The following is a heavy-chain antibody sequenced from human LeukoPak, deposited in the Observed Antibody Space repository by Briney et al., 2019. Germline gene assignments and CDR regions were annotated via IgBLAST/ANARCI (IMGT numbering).Heavy chain of an antibody. CDR3: ARAFGYYGLD. CDR2: IYYSGST. V-gene: IGHV4-59*01. CDR1: GGSISSYY. D-gene: IGHD3-10*01. Sequence: PSETLSLTCTVSGGSISSYYWSWIRQPPGKGLEWIGNIYYSGSTNYNPSLKSRVTISVDTSKNQFSLKLSSVTAADTAVYYCARAFGYYGLDWGQGTLVTVSS. J-gene: IGHJ4*02.